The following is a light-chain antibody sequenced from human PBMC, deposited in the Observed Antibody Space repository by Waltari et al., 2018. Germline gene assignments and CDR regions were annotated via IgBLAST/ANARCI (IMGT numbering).Light chain of an antibody. Sequence: WRAKDSFGMQYLGWYHQRLGQAPRGLIFCACKRATGIPYRVSGSGSGTDFTLTISRLEPEDVAVYYCQQWGDSQWTFGQGTKVEIK. CDR1: DSFGMQY. CDR2: CAC. V-gene: IGKV3-20*01. CDR3: QQWGDSQWT. J-gene: IGKJ1*01.